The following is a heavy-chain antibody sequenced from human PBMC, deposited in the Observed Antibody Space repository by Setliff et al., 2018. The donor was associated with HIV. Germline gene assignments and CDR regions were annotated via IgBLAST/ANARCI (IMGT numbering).Heavy chain of an antibody. D-gene: IGHD3-22*01. CDR3: AREAEYYYDKGGAFDI. CDR1: GGSISSGSYY. J-gene: IGHJ3*02. CDR2: IQTSGST. V-gene: IGHV4-61*09. Sequence: PSETLSLTCTVSGGSISSGSYYWSWIRQPAGKGLEWIGHIQTSGSTHNNPSLKGRVTISVDTSKNQFSLKLSSVTAADTAVYYCAREAEYYYDKGGAFDIWGQGTMVTV.